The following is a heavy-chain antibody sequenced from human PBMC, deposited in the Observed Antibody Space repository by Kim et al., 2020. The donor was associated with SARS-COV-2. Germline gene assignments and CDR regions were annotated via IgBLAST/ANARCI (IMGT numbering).Heavy chain of an antibody. D-gene: IGHD3-10*01. J-gene: IGHJ4*02. CDR1: GYTFTSYA. CDR3: ARGRYDYGSGSYYQIFDY. V-gene: IGHV1-3*01. Sequence: ASVKVSCKASGYTFTSYAMHWVRQAPGQRLEWMGWINAGNGNTKYSQKFQGRVTITRDTSASTAYMELSSLRSEDTAVYYCARGRYDYGSGSYYQIFDYWGQGTLVTVSS. CDR2: INAGNGNT.